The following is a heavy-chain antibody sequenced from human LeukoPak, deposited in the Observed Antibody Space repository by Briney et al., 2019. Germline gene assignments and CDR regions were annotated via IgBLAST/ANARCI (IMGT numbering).Heavy chain of an antibody. J-gene: IGHJ5*02. V-gene: IGHV4-59*12. CDR2: IYHSGST. Sequence: PSETLSLTCTVSGGSINNYYWSWIRQPPGKGLEWIGYIYHSGSTTYNPSLKSRVTISVDTSKNQFSLKLSSVTAADTAVYYCARDRVAAAGTWFDPWGQGTLVTVSS. CDR1: GGSINNYY. D-gene: IGHD6-13*01. CDR3: ARDRVAAAGTWFDP.